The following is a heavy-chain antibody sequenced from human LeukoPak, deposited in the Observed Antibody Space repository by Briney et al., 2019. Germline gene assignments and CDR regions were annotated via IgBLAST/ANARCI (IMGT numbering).Heavy chain of an antibody. CDR3: ATNFGTDCTNGVCHYYYYMDV. V-gene: IGHV1-18*04. Sequence: GASVKVSCKAFGYTFTSNYMHWVRQAPGQGLEWMAWISSYNGNTHTKHAQKFQGRVTMTEDTSTDTAYMELSSLRSEDTAVYYCATNFGTDCTNGVCHYYYYMDVWGKGTTVTVSS. CDR1: GYTFTSNY. CDR2: ISSYNGNTHT. J-gene: IGHJ6*03. D-gene: IGHD2-8*01.